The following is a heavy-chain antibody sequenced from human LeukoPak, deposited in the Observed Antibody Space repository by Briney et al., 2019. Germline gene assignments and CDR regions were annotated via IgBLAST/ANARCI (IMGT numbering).Heavy chain of an antibody. CDR3: ARGYYYRT. J-gene: IGHJ4*02. Sequence: SETLSLTCTVSGGSVGSDNSYWNWIRQPAGKGLEWIGRIYADGSSTYNPSLKSRVTILVDTSKNQFSLRLSSMTAADTAVYYCARGYYYRTWGLGTLVTASS. D-gene: IGHD3-10*01. V-gene: IGHV4-61*02. CDR2: IYADGSS. CDR1: GGSVGSDNSY.